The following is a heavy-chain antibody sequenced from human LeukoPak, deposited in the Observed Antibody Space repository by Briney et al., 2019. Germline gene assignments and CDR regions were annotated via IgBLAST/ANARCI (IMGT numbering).Heavy chain of an antibody. CDR3: ATLSQGWQQFGGPPPDF. D-gene: IGHD5-24*01. CDR2: IYYTGST. J-gene: IGHJ4*02. Sequence: SETLSLTCTVSGGSISSSSYYWGWIRQPPGKGLEWIGSIYYTGSTYYNPSLKSRVTISVDTSKNQFSLKLSSVTAADTAVFYCATLSQGWQQFGGPPPDFWGQGTLVTVSS. CDR1: GGSISSSSYY. V-gene: IGHV4-39*07.